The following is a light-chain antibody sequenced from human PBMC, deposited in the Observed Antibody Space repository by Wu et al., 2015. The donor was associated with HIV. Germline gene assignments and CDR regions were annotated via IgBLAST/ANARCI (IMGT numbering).Light chain of an antibody. J-gene: IGKJ5*01. CDR3: QQHTNWPLT. CDR2: AAS. CDR1: RSINSL. V-gene: IGKV3-11*01. Sequence: EIVMTQSPATLSVSPGERATLSCRASRSINSLLAWYQQKPGQAPRLLIYAASLRASGIPARFSGRGSGTDFTLTINSLEPEDSAVYYCQQHTNWPLTFGQGTRLEI.